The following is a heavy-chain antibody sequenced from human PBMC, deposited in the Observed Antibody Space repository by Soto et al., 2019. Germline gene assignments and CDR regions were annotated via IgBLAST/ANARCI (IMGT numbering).Heavy chain of an antibody. CDR3: VKEIAAAQ. CDR2: INKDGSEK. J-gene: IGHJ4*02. V-gene: IGHV3-7*01. CDR1: GFTFSNYW. D-gene: IGHD6-25*01. Sequence: EVQLVESGGALVQPGGSLRPTCATSGFTFSNYWMTWVRQAPGKGLEWVANINKDGSEKSFVDSVKGRFTISRDNAKSSLYLQMNRLRAEDTAIYYCVKEIAAAQWGQGTLVTVSS.